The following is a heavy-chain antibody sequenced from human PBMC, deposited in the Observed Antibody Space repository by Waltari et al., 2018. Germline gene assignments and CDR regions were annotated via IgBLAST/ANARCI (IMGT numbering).Heavy chain of an antibody. J-gene: IGHJ6*03. CDR3: AREGIAAAGQHHYYYMDV. Sequence: GGGLVKPGGSLRLSCAASGFTFSDYYMSWIRQAPGKGLEWVSYISSSGSTIYYADSVKGRFTISRDNAKNSLYLQMNSLRAEDMAVYYCAREGIAAAGQHHYYYMDVWGKGTTVTVSS. CDR1: GFTFSDYY. D-gene: IGHD6-13*01. V-gene: IGHV3-11*01. CDR2: ISSSGSTI.